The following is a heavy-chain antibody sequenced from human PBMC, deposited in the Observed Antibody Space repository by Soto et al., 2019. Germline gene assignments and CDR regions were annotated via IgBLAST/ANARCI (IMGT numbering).Heavy chain of an antibody. D-gene: IGHD3-16*01. CDR1: GYTFTDHY. V-gene: IGHV1-2*02. CDR3: AGDVGGFDY. CDR2: ITPNTGGT. J-gene: IGHJ4*02. Sequence: GASVKVSCKASGYTFTDHYMHWVRQAPGQGLEWMGWITPNTGGTHYAQKFQGRVTMTRDTSISTAYLELSSLTSDDTAVYYCAGDVGGFDYWGQGTLVTVSS.